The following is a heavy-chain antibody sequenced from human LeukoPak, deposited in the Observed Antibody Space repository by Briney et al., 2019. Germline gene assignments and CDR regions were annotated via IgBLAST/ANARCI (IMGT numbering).Heavy chain of an antibody. CDR1: GYTFTSYY. D-gene: IGHD3-22*01. V-gene: IGHV1-46*01. CDR3: AREPKKMGLFPPWAFDI. J-gene: IGHJ3*02. Sequence: GASVKVSCKASGYTFTSYYIHWVRQAPGQGLEWMGIINPSAGNTAYPQKFQGRVTMTRDTSTTTLYMELSSLRSDDTAVYYCAREPKKMGLFPPWAFDIWGQGTMVTVSS. CDR2: INPSAGNT.